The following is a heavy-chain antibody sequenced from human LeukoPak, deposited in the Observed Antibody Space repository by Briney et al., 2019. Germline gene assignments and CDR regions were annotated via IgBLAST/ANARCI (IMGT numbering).Heavy chain of an antibody. Sequence: GGSLRLSCTASGFTFSSYAMSWVRQAPGKGLEWVSAISGSGGSTYYADSVKGRFTISRDNSKNTLYLQMNSLRAEDTAVYYCAKDSLSYYDSSGYRTYNWFDPWGQGTLVTVSS. CDR1: GFTFSSYA. D-gene: IGHD3-22*01. CDR2: ISGSGGST. J-gene: IGHJ5*02. CDR3: AKDSLSYYDSSGYRTYNWFDP. V-gene: IGHV3-23*01.